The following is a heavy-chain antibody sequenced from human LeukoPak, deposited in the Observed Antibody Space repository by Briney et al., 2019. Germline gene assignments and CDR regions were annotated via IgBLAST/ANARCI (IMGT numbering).Heavy chain of an antibody. Sequence: PGGSLRLSCVAYGFNFRDYSMNWVRQAPGKGLDWVSGISGTSSYMYYGDSVKGRFTVSRDNAKNSLYLQMESLRVEDTAVYYCARGTPELELLLDYWGQGTLVTVSS. CDR3: ARGTPELELLLDY. V-gene: IGHV3-21*01. CDR1: GFNFRDYS. J-gene: IGHJ4*02. D-gene: IGHD1-7*01. CDR2: ISGTSSYM.